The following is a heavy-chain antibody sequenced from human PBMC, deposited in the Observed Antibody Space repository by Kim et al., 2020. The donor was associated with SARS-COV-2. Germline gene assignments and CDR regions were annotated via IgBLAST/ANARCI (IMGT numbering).Heavy chain of an antibody. V-gene: IGHV3-30*01. J-gene: IGHJ5*02. D-gene: IGHD2-2*01. Sequence: GRFTISRDNSKNTLYLQMNSLRAEDTAVYYCARALSPVPIVVVPAASPGPWGQGTLVTVSS. CDR3: ARALSPVPIVVVPAASPGP.